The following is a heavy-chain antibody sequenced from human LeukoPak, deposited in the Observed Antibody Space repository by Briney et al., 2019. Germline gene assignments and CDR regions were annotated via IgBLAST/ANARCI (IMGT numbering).Heavy chain of an antibody. CDR2: IYDSGST. D-gene: IGHD3-16*01. V-gene: IGHV4-59*01. CDR3: ARDEASYGYYYGMDV. CDR1: GGSISSYY. J-gene: IGHJ6*02. Sequence: SETLSLTCSVSGGSISSYYWSWIRQPPGKGLEWIGYIYDSGSTNYNPSLKSRVTISVDTSKNQFSLRLSSVTAADTAVYYCARDEASYGYYYGMDVWGQGTTVTVSS.